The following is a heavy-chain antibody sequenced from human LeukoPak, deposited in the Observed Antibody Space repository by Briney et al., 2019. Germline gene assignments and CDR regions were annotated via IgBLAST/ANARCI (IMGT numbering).Heavy chain of an antibody. Sequence: PGGSLRLSCAASGFTFSSYSMNWVRQAPGKGLEWVSYISSGNSNIYYADSVKGRFTISRDNSKNTLYLQMNSLRAEDTAVYYCANGGASYFYMDVWGKGTTVTVSS. CDR3: ANGGASYFYMDV. D-gene: IGHD3-16*01. J-gene: IGHJ6*03. V-gene: IGHV3-48*01. CDR1: GFTFSSYS. CDR2: ISSGNSNI.